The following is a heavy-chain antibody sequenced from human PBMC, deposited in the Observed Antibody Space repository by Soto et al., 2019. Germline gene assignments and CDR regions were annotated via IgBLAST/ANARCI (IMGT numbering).Heavy chain of an antibody. J-gene: IGHJ6*02. CDR2: IWYDGSNK. Sequence: QPGGSLRLSCAASGLTFSSYGMHWVRQAPGKGLEWVAVIWYDGSNKYYADSVKGRFTISRDNSKNTLYLQMNSLRAEDTAVYYCARDKVVVPAAIPYYYYGMDVWGQGTTVTVSS. V-gene: IGHV3-33*01. D-gene: IGHD2-2*01. CDR1: GLTFSSYG. CDR3: ARDKVVVPAAIPYYYYGMDV.